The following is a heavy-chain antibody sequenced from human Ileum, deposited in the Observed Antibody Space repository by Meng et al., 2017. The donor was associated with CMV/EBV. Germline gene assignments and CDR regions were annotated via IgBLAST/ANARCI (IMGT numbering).Heavy chain of an antibody. CDR2: IYHGGST. CDR3: ARGPGGFGDFNFDY. Sequence: QLQDAGPGLVKPSDTLSLTCTVSGDSITSFYWSWIRQPAGKALEWIGRIYHGGSTNYNPSLKSRVTLSVDTSKNQFSMRLTSVTAADTAVYYCARGPGGFGDFNFDYWGQGTLVTVSS. V-gene: IGHV4-4*07. D-gene: IGHD3-16*01. J-gene: IGHJ4*02. CDR1: GDSITSFY.